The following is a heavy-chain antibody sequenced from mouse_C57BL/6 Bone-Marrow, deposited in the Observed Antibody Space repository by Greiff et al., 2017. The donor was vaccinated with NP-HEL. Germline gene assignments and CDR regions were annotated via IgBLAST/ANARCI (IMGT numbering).Heavy chain of an antibody. CDR3: ARGGAGWLLRGYAMDY. CDR1: GYTFTSYW. D-gene: IGHD2-3*01. Sequence: VQLHQPGAELVMPGASVKLSCKASGYTFTSYWMHWVKQRPGQGLEWIGEIDPSDSYTNYNQKFKGKSTLTVDKSSSTAYMQLSSLTSEDSAVYYCARGGAGWLLRGYAMDYWGQGTSVTVSS. J-gene: IGHJ4*01. CDR2: IDPSDSYT. V-gene: IGHV1-69*01.